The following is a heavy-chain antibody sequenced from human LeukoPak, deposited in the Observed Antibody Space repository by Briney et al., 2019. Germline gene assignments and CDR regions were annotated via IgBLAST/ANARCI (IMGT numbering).Heavy chain of an antibody. V-gene: IGHV3-48*03. CDR2: ISSSGSTI. J-gene: IGHJ3*02. Sequence: QTGGSLRLSCAASGFTFSSYEMNWVRQAPGKGLEWVSYISSSGSTIYYADSVKGRFTISRDNAKNSLYLQMNSLRAEDTAVYYCARDREGAFDIWGQGTMVTVSS. CDR3: ARDREGAFDI. CDR1: GFTFSSYE.